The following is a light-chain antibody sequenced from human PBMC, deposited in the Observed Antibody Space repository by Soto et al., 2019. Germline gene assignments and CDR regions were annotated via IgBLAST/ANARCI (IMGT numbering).Light chain of an antibody. CDR3: QQYGRRMYT. V-gene: IGKV3-20*01. CDR2: GAS. Sequence: EIVLAQSPGTLSLSPGERATLSCRASQSVSSSYLAWYQQKPGQAPRLLIYGASSRATGIPDRFSGSGCGTDFTLTISRLEPEDFAVYYCQQYGRRMYTFGQGTKLEIK. J-gene: IGKJ2*01. CDR1: QSVSSSY.